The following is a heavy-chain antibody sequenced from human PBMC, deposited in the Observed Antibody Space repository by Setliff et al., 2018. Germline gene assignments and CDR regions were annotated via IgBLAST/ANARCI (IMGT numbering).Heavy chain of an antibody. V-gene: IGHV4-39*02. CDR1: GGSISSSSYY. CDR2: IYDSGTT. CDR3: ARAHTWSLPNDNSGYPGWFDP. J-gene: IGHJ5*02. D-gene: IGHD3-22*01. Sequence: SETLSLTCTVSGGSISSSSYYWGWIRQPPGKGLEWIGTIYDSGTTYYNPSLKSRVTISVDTSTNHVSLKLSSVTAADTAVYYCARAHTWSLPNDNSGYPGWFDPWGQGTLVTVSS.